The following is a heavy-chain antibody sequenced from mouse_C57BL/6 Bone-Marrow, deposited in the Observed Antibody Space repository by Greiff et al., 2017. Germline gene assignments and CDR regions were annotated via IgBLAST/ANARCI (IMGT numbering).Heavy chain of an antibody. Sequence: EVKVVESGGDLVKPGGSLKLSCAASGFTFSSYGMSWVRQTPDKRLEWVATISSGGSYTYYPDSVKGRFTISRDNAKNTLYLQMSSLKSEDTAMYYCARHGRWFTYAMDYWGQGTSVTVSS. CDR3: ARHGRWFTYAMDY. CDR1: GFTFSSYG. CDR2: ISSGGSYT. J-gene: IGHJ4*01. V-gene: IGHV5-6*01. D-gene: IGHD2-3*01.